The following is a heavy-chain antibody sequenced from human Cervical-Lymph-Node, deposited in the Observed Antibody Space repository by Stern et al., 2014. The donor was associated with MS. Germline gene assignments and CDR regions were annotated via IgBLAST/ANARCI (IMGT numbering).Heavy chain of an antibody. J-gene: IGHJ4*02. CDR2: IWYNGSHP. CDR1: GFSFSRYA. V-gene: IGHV3-33*01. CDR3: ASAYSSSHYYFDY. D-gene: IGHD6-13*01. Sequence: QVQLVESGGGVVQPGRSLRLSCAASGFSFSRYAMHWVRQAPGKGLEWVALIWYNGSHPYEASSVTGRFTITRDNFKNTLYLQMNSLRTEDTAVYYCASAYSSSHYYFDYWGQGTLVTVSS.